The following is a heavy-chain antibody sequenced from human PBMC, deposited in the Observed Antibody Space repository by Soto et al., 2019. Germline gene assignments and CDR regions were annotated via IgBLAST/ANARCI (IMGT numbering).Heavy chain of an antibody. J-gene: IGHJ4*02. V-gene: IGHV3-48*01. CDR2: ISRNSSTI. D-gene: IGHD3-3*01. CDR3: ARGAVGELRFLEWLREFDY. Sequence: PGGSLRLSCAASGFTFDDYAMNWVRQAPGKGLEWVSYISRNSSTIYYADSVKGRFTISRDNAKNALYLQMNSLRAEDTAVYYCARGAVGELRFLEWLREFDYWGQGTLVTVSS. CDR1: GFTFDDYA.